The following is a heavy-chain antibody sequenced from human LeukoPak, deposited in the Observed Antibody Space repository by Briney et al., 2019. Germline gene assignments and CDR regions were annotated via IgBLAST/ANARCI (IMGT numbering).Heavy chain of an antibody. Sequence: ASVKVSCKASGYTSTSYYMHWVRQAPGQGLEWMGIINPSGGSTSYAQKFQGRVTMTRDTSTSTVYMELSSLRSEDTAVYYCARPLYYYDSSGYYRYWGQGTLVTVSS. D-gene: IGHD3-22*01. CDR2: INPSGGST. V-gene: IGHV1-46*01. CDR1: GYTSTSYY. CDR3: ARPLYYYDSSGYYRY. J-gene: IGHJ4*02.